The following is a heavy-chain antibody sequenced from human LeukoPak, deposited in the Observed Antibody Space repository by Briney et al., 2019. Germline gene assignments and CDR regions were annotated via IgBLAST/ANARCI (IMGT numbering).Heavy chain of an antibody. V-gene: IGHV1-2*02. CDR1: GYTFTGWY. J-gene: IGHJ4*02. CDR3: AILWRIVVVVACSVLDY. D-gene: IGHD2-15*01. CDR2: INLNSGGK. Sequence: GPSVKVPCRACGYTFTGWYKHGVRQAPGQGFEGMGWINLNSGGKNCAQKFQGRVTVTRDTPIRRAHREVGRLSCGDRAVYYCAILWRIVVVVACSVLDYWAQETLDTVSS.